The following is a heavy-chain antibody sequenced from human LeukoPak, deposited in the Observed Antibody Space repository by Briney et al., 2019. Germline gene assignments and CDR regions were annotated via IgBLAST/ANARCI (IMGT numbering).Heavy chain of an antibody. CDR1: GFTFSIYA. CDR3: AKDRPNYYGSNGHYYRRDGDY. Sequence: GGSLRLSCAASGFTFSIYAMGWVRQAPGKGLQWVSSITSSGDGTYYADSVKGRFTISRDNSENMLYLQMNGLRVEDTAVYFCAKDRPNYYGSNGHYYRRDGDYWGQGTLVTVSS. CDR2: ITSSGDGT. V-gene: IGHV3-23*01. D-gene: IGHD3-22*01. J-gene: IGHJ4*02.